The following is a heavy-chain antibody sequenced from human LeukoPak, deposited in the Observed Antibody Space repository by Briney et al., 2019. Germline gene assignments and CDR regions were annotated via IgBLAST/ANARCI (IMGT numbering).Heavy chain of an antibody. CDR3: ARAYGGYSSSPYNWLDP. CDR1: GGSISSYH. V-gene: IGHV4-59*01. Sequence: ASETLSLTCTVSGGSISSYHWSWIRQSPGKGLEWIGYIYYSGSTNYNPSLKSRVTISLDTSKNQFSLKLTSVTAADTAVHYCARAYGGYSSSPYNWLDPWGQGTLVAVSS. J-gene: IGHJ5*02. D-gene: IGHD6-6*01. CDR2: IYYSGST.